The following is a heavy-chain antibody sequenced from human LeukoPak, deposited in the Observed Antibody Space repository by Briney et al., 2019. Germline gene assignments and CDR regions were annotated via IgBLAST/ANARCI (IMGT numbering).Heavy chain of an antibody. D-gene: IGHD2-2*01. CDR3: ARGYCSSTSCLPYYFDY. Sequence: SGGSLRLSCAASGFTFSSYSMNWVRQAPGKGLEWVSSISSSSSYIYYADSVKGRFTISRDNAKNSLYLQMNSLRAEDTAVYYCARGYCSSTSCLPYYFDYWGQGTLVTVSS. CDR1: GFTFSSYS. CDR2: ISSSSSYI. V-gene: IGHV3-21*01. J-gene: IGHJ4*02.